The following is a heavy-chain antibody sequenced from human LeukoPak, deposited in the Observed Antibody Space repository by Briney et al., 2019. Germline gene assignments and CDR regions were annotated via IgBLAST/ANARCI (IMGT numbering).Heavy chain of an antibody. Sequence: GGSLRLSCAASGFTFSDYYMSWIRQAPGKGLEWVSYISSSGSTMYYADSVKGRFTISRDNAKSSVYLQMNSLRAEDTAVYYCSSQPAALGVDFWGQGILVTVSS. CDR2: ISSSGSTM. D-gene: IGHD2-2*01. CDR3: SSQPAALGVDF. V-gene: IGHV3-11*04. CDR1: GFTFSDYY. J-gene: IGHJ4*02.